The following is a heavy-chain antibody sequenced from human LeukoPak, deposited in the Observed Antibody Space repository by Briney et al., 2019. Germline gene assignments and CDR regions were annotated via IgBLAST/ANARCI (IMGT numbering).Heavy chain of an antibody. Sequence: SETLSLTCTVSGGSITSYYWSWIRQPPGKGLEWIGYIYYSGSTNYNPSLKSRVTMPLDTSKNQFSLKLSSVTAADTAVYYCARLDTYYYDSTPTYAFDIWGQGTMVTVSS. CDR2: IYYSGST. CDR3: ARLDTYYYDSTPTYAFDI. D-gene: IGHD3-22*01. CDR1: GGSITSYY. V-gene: IGHV4-59*01. J-gene: IGHJ3*02.